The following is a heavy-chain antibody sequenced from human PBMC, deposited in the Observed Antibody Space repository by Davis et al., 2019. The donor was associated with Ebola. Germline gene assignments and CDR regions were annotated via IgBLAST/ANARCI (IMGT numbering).Heavy chain of an antibody. CDR1: GYTFTSYY. Sequence: ASVKVSCKASGYTFTSYYMHWVRQAPGQGLEWMGIINPSGGSTSYAQKFQGRVTMTRDTSTSTVYMELSSLRSEDTAVYYCARELSPVGATWGYYYYYGMDVWGKGTTVTVSS. CDR3: ARELSPVGATWGYYYYYGMDV. D-gene: IGHD1-26*01. CDR2: INPSGGST. J-gene: IGHJ6*04. V-gene: IGHV1-46*01.